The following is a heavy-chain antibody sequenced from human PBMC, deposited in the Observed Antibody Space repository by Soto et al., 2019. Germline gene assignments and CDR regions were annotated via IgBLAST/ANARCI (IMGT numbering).Heavy chain of an antibody. CDR2: LSAYNGET. D-gene: IGHD3-22*01. CDR3: ARDWSRYYDNRRLTSLY. V-gene: IGHV1-18*04. Sequence: ASVKVSCKASGYTFRSYGLSWVRQAPGQGLEGVWLLSAYNGETHYAPKFQDRITLTTETSTDTAYMELRSLRLDDTAVYYCARDWSRYYDNRRLTSLYGGQASLLTVSS. CDR1: GYTFRSYG. J-gene: IGHJ4*02.